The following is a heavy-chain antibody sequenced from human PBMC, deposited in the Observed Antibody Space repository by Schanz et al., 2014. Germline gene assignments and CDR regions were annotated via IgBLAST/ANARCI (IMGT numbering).Heavy chain of an antibody. J-gene: IGHJ4*02. CDR2: MIGSGSSV. CDR1: GFTFSIYG. V-gene: IGHV3-23*04. Sequence: EVQLVASGGGLVQPGGSLRLSCAASGFTFSIYGMSWVRQAPGKGLEWVSRMIGSGSSVFYADSVKGRFTISRDNLKNTVYLQMNSLRAGDTAVYYCAKDGRLPYYGTGSDFDYWGQGTLVAVSS. D-gene: IGHD3-22*01. CDR3: AKDGRLPYYGTGSDFDY.